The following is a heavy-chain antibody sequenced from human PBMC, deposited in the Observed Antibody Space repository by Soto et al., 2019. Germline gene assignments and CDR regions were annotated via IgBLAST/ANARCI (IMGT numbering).Heavy chain of an antibody. CDR3: ASPDDSSGYDFDY. V-gene: IGHV3-21*01. Sequence: GGSLRLSCAASGFTFSSYSMNWVRQAPGKGLEWVSSISSSSSYIYYADSVKGRFTISRDNAKNSLYLQMNSLRAEDTAVYYCASPDDSSGYDFDYWGQGTLVTVSS. D-gene: IGHD3-22*01. CDR2: ISSSSSYI. CDR1: GFTFSSYS. J-gene: IGHJ4*02.